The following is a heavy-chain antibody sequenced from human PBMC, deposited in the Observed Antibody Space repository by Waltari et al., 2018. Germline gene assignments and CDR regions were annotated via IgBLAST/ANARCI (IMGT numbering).Heavy chain of an antibody. CDR1: GFTFRRYT. CDR3: ARGFTGGDAFDI. V-gene: IGHV3-48*03. CDR2: ISSSGSTI. Sequence: EVQLVGSGGGLVQPDGSLSLSCAVAGFTFRRYTRNWVRQAPGKGLEWVSYISSSGSTIYYADSVKGRFTISRDNAKNSLYLQMNSLRAEDTAVYYCARGFTGGDAFDIWGQGTMVTVSS. J-gene: IGHJ3*02. D-gene: IGHD3-16*01.